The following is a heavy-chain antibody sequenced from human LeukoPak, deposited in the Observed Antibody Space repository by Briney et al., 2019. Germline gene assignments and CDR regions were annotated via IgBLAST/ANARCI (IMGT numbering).Heavy chain of an antibody. Sequence: ASVKVSCKASGYTFSNFGISGVRQAPGQGLEWMGWISGYNGNTNYAPNLQGRVTMNTDTSTSTAYMELRSLRSDDTAVYYCARGLGVVTAQSEQPKPRYFDLWGRGTQVTVSS. CDR3: ARGLGVVTAQSEQPKPRYFDL. CDR1: GYTFSNFG. V-gene: IGHV1-18*01. CDR2: ISGYNGNT. D-gene: IGHD2-21*02. J-gene: IGHJ2*01.